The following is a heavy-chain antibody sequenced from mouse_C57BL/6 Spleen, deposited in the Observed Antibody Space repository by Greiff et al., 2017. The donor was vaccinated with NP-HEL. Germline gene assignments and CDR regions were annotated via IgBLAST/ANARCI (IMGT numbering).Heavy chain of an antibody. CDR1: GFTFSSYG. V-gene: IGHV5-6*02. CDR3: ARQGYYYGSSYGYFDV. Sequence: DVMLVESGGDLVKPGGSLKLSCAASGFTFSSYGMSWVRQTPDKRLEWVATISSGGSYTYYPDSVKGRFTISRDNAKNTLYLQMSSLKSEDTAMYYCARQGYYYGSSYGYFDVWGTGTTVTVSS. CDR2: ISSGGSYT. J-gene: IGHJ1*03. D-gene: IGHD1-1*01.